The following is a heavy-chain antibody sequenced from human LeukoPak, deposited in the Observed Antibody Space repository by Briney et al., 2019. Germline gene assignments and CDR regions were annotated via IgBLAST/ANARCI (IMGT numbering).Heavy chain of an antibody. CDR3: AKQEGWDLGNYYADH. V-gene: IGHV3-23*01. D-gene: IGHD1-26*01. Sequence: GGSLRLSCTASGFTFKDYATSWVRQAPGKGLEWISTIFGDGGGDYYADSVRGRFTMSRDDSTNTLYLQMNSLRGDDTAVYYCAKQEGWDLGNYYADHWGRGTLVTVSS. J-gene: IGHJ5*02. CDR1: GFTFKDYA. CDR2: IFGDGGGD.